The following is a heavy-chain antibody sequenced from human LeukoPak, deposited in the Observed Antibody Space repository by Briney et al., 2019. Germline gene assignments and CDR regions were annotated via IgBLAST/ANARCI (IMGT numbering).Heavy chain of an antibody. Sequence: NPGGSLRLSCAASGFTFSFYTINWVRQAPGKGLEWVSSISSSGTNIYYADSVEGRFTISRDNAKNSLYLQMNGLRAEDTAVYYCARVYSGSYCADYWGQGTLVTVSS. D-gene: IGHD1-26*01. CDR3: ARVYSGSYCADY. CDR2: ISSSGTNI. J-gene: IGHJ4*02. V-gene: IGHV3-21*06. CDR1: GFTFSFYT.